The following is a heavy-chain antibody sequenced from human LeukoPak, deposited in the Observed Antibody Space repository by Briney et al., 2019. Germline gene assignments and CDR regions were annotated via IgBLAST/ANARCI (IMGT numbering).Heavy chain of an antibody. Sequence: GASVKVSCKASGYSFTRYYILWVRQAPGQGLEWMAIINPSGGGTSYAQKFQGRVTLTRDTSTSTVYMELSGLRSEDTAVYYCVRMWEPESGGRAFDIWGQGTMVTVSS. J-gene: IGHJ3*02. CDR1: GYSFTRYY. CDR2: INPSGGGT. V-gene: IGHV1-46*01. CDR3: VRMWEPESGGRAFDI. D-gene: IGHD1-14*01.